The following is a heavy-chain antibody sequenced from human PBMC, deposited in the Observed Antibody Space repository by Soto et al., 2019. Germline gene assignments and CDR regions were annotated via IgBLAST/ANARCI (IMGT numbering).Heavy chain of an antibody. V-gene: IGHV4-39*01. CDR2: IYYSGST. J-gene: IGHJ4*02. D-gene: IGHD6-19*01. CDR3: ARRTVNIRTFYSGLKTHCFDY. CDR1: GGSISSCSYY. Sequence: QLQLQESGPGLVKPSETLSLTCAVSGGSISSCSYYWGWIRQPPGKGLEWIGSIYYSGSTYYTPSLQSRVAISVDTSKNQFSLKLNSVTAADTAVYYCARRTVNIRTFYSGLKTHCFDYWGQGTLVTVSS.